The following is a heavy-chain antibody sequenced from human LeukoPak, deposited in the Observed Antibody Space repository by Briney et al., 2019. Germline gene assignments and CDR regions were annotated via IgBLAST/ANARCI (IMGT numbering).Heavy chain of an antibody. Sequence: GASVKVSCKASGYTFTSYGISLVRQAPGQGLEWMGWISAYNGNTNYAQKLQGRVTMTTDTSTSTAYMELRSLRSDDTAVYYCARDPLPDTAMVYNWFDPWGQGTLVTVSS. CDR3: ARDPLPDTAMVYNWFDP. CDR2: ISAYNGNT. D-gene: IGHD5-18*01. CDR1: GYTFTSYG. V-gene: IGHV1-18*01. J-gene: IGHJ5*02.